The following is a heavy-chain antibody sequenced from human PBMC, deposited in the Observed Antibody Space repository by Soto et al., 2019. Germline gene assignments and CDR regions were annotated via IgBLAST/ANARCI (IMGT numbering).Heavy chain of an antibody. CDR2: ISPYTGDT. Sequence: QVQLVQSGDEMKKPGASVRVSCKASGYIFVKYGIAWVRQAPGQGLEWMGWISPYTGDTHSASKVQGRLTMTTDTSTSTAYMDLGSLTSDDPAVYYCAMVDNYVTPTPQDVWGQGTTVTVSS. CDR1: GYIFVKYG. J-gene: IGHJ6*02. V-gene: IGHV1-18*01. D-gene: IGHD3-16*01. CDR3: AMVDNYVTPTPQDV.